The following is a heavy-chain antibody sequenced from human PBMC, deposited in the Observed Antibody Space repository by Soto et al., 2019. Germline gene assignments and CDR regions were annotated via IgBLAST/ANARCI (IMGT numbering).Heavy chain of an antibody. V-gene: IGHV1-69*01. CDR3: ARGPPHLLRGAFDI. D-gene: IGHD2-15*01. CDR1: GGTFSSYA. J-gene: IGHJ3*02. Sequence: QVQLVQSGAEVKKPGSSVKVSCKASGGTFSSYAISWVRQAPGQGLEWMGGIIPIFGTANYAQKFQGRVTITADESTSTAYMELSSLRSEVTAVYYCARGPPHLLRGAFDIWGQGTMVTVSS. CDR2: IIPIFGTA.